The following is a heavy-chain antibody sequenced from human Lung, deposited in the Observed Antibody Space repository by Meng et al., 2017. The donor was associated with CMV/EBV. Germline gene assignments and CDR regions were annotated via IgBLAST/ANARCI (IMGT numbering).Heavy chain of an antibody. D-gene: IGHD2-15*01. Sequence: VSGFSFSSGSYYWSWIRQPPGKGLEWIGYIYYSGSTNYNPSLKSRVTISVDTSKNQFSLKLSSVTAADTAVYYCARDLDIGYGMDVWGQGTTVTVSS. V-gene: IGHV4-61*01. CDR1: GFSFSSGSYY. J-gene: IGHJ6*02. CDR3: ARDLDIGYGMDV. CDR2: IYYSGST.